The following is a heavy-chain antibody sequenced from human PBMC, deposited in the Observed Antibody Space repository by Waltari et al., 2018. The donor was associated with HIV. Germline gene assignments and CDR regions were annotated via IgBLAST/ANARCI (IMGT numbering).Heavy chain of an antibody. D-gene: IGHD3-16*02. CDR2: ISSNGGAI. J-gene: IGHJ3*02. V-gene: IGHV3-48*03. Sequence: DVQLVESGGELVKIGGSLRLSFAGSGFAFYPYEMTWVRQAPGKGLGWIAYISSNGGAIHYADSVRGRFTISRDNAKSSLYLQMNSLRGEDTAIYYCARDDLIVRRPFGIWGQGTMVTV. CDR1: GFAFYPYE. CDR3: ARDDLIVRRPFGI.